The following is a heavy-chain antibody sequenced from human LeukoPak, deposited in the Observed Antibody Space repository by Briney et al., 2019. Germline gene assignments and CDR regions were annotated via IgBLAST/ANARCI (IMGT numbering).Heavy chain of an antibody. Sequence: PGGSLRLSCAASGFTFSNYWMTWVRQAPGKGLEWVANIKEDGSKKNYVDSLKGRFTISRDNAKNSLYLQMNSLRAEDTAIYYCARDSPDYDGKGFDYWGQGTLVTVSS. CDR3: ARDSPDYDGKGFDY. CDR1: GFTFSNYW. D-gene: IGHD4-23*01. V-gene: IGHV3-7*03. J-gene: IGHJ4*02. CDR2: IKEDGSKK.